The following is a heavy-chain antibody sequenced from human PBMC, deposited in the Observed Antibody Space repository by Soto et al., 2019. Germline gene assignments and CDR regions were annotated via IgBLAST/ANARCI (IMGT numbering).Heavy chain of an antibody. CDR3: AVRRDGYNYGTFDY. CDR1: GGTFSSYT. J-gene: IGHJ4*02. V-gene: IGHV1-69*02. Sequence: SVKVSCKASGGTFSSYTISWVRQAPGQGLEWMGRIIPILGIANYAQKLQGRVTMTTDTSTSTAYMELRSLRSDDTAVYYCAVRRDGYNYGTFDYWGQGTLVTVPQ. D-gene: IGHD1-1*01. CDR2: IIPILGIA.